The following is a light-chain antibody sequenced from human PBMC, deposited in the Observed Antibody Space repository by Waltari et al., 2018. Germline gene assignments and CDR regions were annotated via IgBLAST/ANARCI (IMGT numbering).Light chain of an antibody. J-gene: IGKJ4*01. CDR3: QQYGSFT. Sequence: IVLTQSPGTLSLSPGERATLSCSASQSVPHNYLAWYQHKPGQAPRLLIYGASRRATGTPDRISGSGSGTDFTLTISRLESEDSAVYFCQQYGSFTFGGGTKVEIK. CDR2: GAS. V-gene: IGKV3-20*01. CDR1: QSVPHNY.